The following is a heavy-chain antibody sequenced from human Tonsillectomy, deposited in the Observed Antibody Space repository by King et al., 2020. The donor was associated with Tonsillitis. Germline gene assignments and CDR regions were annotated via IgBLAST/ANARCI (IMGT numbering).Heavy chain of an antibody. J-gene: IGHJ4*02. D-gene: IGHD5-24*01. CDR3: ARVPSWDPYMATIYSATPN. V-gene: IGHV3-48*03. CDR1: GFTFSSYE. CDR2: ISSSGSTI. Sequence: VQLVESGGGLVQPGGSLRLSCAASGFTFSSYEMNWVRQAPGKGLEWVSYISSSGSTIYYADSVKGRFTISRDNAKNSLYLQMNSLRAEDTAVYYCARVPSWDPYMATIYSATPNWGQGTLVTVSS.